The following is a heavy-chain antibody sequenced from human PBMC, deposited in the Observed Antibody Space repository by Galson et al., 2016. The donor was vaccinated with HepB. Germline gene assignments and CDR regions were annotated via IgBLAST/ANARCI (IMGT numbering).Heavy chain of an antibody. CDR2: ISSGSSYI. CDR1: GFTFSIYS. CDR3: ARVREQQLLDAFDI. V-gene: IGHV3-21*01. Sequence: LRLSCAASGFTFSIYSMNWVRQAPGKGLEWVSSISSGSSYIYYADSVKGRFTISRDNVKKSLYLQMNSLRPEDTAVYYCARVREQQLLDAFDIWGQGTMVTVSS. J-gene: IGHJ3*02. D-gene: IGHD6-13*01.